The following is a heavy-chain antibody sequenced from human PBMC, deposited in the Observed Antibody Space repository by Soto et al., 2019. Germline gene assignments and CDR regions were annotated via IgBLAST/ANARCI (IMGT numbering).Heavy chain of an antibody. CDR1: GDSMSPFY. J-gene: IGHJ6*02. Sequence: QVPLQESGPGLVKPSETLSLTCTVSGDSMSPFYWNWIRQSPGKGLEWIGYIYYSGNTNYNPSLKSRVAISVDTSKNPFSLKLSSVTAADTAVYYCARGVYDYWSGYYAGSGLDVWGQGTTVTVSS. V-gene: IGHV4-59*13. D-gene: IGHD3-3*01. CDR3: ARGVYDYWSGYYAGSGLDV. CDR2: IYYSGNT.